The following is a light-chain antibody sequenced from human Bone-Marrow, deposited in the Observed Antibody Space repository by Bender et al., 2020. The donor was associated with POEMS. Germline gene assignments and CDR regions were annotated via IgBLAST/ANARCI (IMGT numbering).Light chain of an antibody. Sequence: QSALTQPASVSGSPGHSITISCTGTSSDIGDYNYISWYQHHPGKAPKLMIYGVSNRPSGVSNRFSGSKSGNTASLTISGLQAEDEADDYCSSYTSSSTVVFGGGTKLTAL. CDR2: GVS. CDR3: SSYTSSSTVV. J-gene: IGLJ2*01. CDR1: SSDIGDYNY. V-gene: IGLV2-14*03.